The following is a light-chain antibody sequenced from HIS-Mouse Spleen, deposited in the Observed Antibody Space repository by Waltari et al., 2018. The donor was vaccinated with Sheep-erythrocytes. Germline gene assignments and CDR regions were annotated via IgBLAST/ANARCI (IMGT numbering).Light chain of an antibody. Sequence: QSALTQPRSVSGSPGQSVTISCTGTSSDVGGYNYVSWYQQHPGKAPKLMIYDVSKRPSGVPVRLSGSKSGNTAYLTISGLQAEDEADYYCCSYAGSYTWVFGGGTKLTVL. J-gene: IGLJ3*02. CDR2: DVS. CDR3: CSYAGSYTWV. CDR1: SSDVGGYNY. V-gene: IGLV2-11*01.